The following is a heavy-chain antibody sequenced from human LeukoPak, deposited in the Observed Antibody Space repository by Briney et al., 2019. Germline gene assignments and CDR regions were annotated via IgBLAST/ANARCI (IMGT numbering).Heavy chain of an antibody. Sequence: GESLKISCKGSGYSFTSYWIGWVRQMPGKGLEWMGITYPGDSDTRYSPSFQGQVTISADKSISTAYLQWSSLKASDTAMYYCARLVVRAAAALYYFDYWGQGTLVTVSS. CDR3: ARLVVRAAAALYYFDY. J-gene: IGHJ4*02. V-gene: IGHV5-51*01. CDR2: TYPGDSDT. CDR1: GYSFTSYW. D-gene: IGHD6-13*01.